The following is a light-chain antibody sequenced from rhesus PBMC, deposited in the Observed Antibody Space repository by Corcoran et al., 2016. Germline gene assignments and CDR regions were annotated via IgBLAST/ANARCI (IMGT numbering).Light chain of an antibody. Sequence: DIQMTQSPSSLSASVGDRVTITCQASQGITGWLAWYQQKPWKAPTLLIYAASSLQSGVPSRFSGSGSWTDFTLTIGSLQPEDFATYYCQQHNSYPLTFGQGNKVEIK. CDR1: QGITGW. J-gene: IGKJ1*01. V-gene: IGKV1-33*02. CDR2: AAS. CDR3: QQHNSYPLT.